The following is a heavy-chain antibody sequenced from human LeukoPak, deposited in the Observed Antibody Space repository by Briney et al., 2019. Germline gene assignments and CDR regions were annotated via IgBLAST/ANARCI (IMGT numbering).Heavy chain of an antibody. J-gene: IGHJ6*02. V-gene: IGHV3-21*01. CDR3: ARDYLNSGYDGPAGMDV. D-gene: IGHD5-12*01. CDR1: GFTFSSYS. Sequence: TGGSLRLSCAASGFTFSSYSMNWVRQAPGKGLEGVSSISSSSSYIYYADSVKGRFTISRDNAKNSLYLQMTSLRAEDTAVYYCARDYLNSGYDGPAGMDVWGQGTTVTVSS. CDR2: ISSSSSYI.